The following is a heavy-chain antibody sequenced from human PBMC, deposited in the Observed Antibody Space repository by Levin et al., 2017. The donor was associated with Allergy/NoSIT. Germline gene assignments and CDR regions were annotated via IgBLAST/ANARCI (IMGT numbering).Heavy chain of an antibody. V-gene: IGHV3-48*02. CDR3: ARDVHWAFDI. J-gene: IGHJ3*02. Sequence: ESLKISCAASGFTFSSYSMNWVRQAPGKGLEWVSYIGRGSGNIYYADSVKGRFTISRDDANNSLYLQMNSLRDEDTAVYYCARDVHWAFDIWGQGRMVTVSS. CDR2: IGRGSGNI. CDR1: GFTFSSYS.